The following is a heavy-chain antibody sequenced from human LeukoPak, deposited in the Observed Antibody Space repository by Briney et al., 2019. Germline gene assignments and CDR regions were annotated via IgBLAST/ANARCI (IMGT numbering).Heavy chain of an antibody. CDR1: GFTFSSYA. J-gene: IGHJ6*02. CDR3: ARVRGDTATYYYYYGMDV. CDR2: ISYDGSNK. V-gene: IGHV3-30-3*01. Sequence: GRSLRLSCAASGFTFSSYAMHWVRQAPGKGLEWVAVISYDGSNKYYADSVKGRFTISRDNSKNTLYLQMNSLRAEGTAVYYCARVRGDTATYYYYYGMDVWGQGTTVTVSS. D-gene: IGHD5-18*01.